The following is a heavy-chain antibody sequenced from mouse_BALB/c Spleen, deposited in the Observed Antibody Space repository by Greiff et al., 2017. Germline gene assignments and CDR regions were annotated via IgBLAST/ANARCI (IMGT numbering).Heavy chain of an antibody. CDR3: TRDYGSSRFAY. V-gene: IGHV1S81*02. J-gene: IGHJ3*01. Sequence: VQLQQSGAELVKPGASVKLSCKASGYTFTSYYMYWVKQRPGQGLEWIGEINPSNGGTNFNEKFKSKATLTVDKSSSTAYMQLSSLTSEDSAVYYCTRDYGSSRFAYWGQGTLVTVSA. CDR1: GYTFTSYY. CDR2: INPSNGGT. D-gene: IGHD1-1*01.